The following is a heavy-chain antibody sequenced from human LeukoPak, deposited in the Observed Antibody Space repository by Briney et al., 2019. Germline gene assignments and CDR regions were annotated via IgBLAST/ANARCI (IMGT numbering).Heavy chain of an antibody. D-gene: IGHD5-24*01. J-gene: IGHJ6*02. Sequence: GASVKLSCKASGYTFTSYGISWVRQAPGQGLEWMGWISAYNGNTNYAQKLQGRVTMTTDTSTSTAYMELRSLRSDDTAVYYCARGSTGRDGYNYWGNYYYGMDVWGQGTTVTVSS. CDR1: GYTFTSYG. CDR3: ARGSTGRDGYNYWGNYYYGMDV. V-gene: IGHV1-18*01. CDR2: ISAYNGNT.